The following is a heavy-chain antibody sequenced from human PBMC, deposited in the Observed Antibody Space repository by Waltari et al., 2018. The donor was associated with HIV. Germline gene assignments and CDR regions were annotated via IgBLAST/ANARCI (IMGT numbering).Heavy chain of an antibody. CDR1: GYTLTELS. D-gene: IGHD6-13*01. CDR2: FDPEDGET. V-gene: IGHV1-24*01. J-gene: IGHJ6*02. CDR3: ATGAIAAGNYGMDV. Sequence: QVQLVQSGAEVKKPGASVKVSCTVSGYTLTELSMHWVRQAPGKGLEWMGGFDPEDGETIYAQKFQGRVTMTEDTSTDTAYMELSSLRPEDTAVYYRATGAIAAGNYGMDVWGQGTTVTVSS.